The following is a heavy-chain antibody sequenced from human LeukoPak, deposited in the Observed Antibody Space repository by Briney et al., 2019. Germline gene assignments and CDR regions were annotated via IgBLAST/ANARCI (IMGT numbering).Heavy chain of an antibody. Sequence: GGSLRLSCAASGFTFSSYSMDWVRQAPGKGLEWVSSISSSSSYIYYADSVKGRFTISRDNAKNSLYLQMNSLRAEDTAVYYCAKNSMIVVVSESLDYWGQGTLVTVSS. CDR3: AKNSMIVVVSESLDY. CDR1: GFTFSSYS. V-gene: IGHV3-21*04. CDR2: ISSSSSYI. J-gene: IGHJ4*02. D-gene: IGHD3-22*01.